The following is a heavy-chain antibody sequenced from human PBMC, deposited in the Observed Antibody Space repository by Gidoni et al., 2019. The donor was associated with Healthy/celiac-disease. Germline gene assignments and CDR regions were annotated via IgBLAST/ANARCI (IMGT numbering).Heavy chain of an antibody. Sequence: EVQLVESGGGLVKPGGSLRLSCAASGFTFSNAWMSWVRQAPGKGLEWVGRIKSKTEGGTTDYAAPVKGRFTISRDDSKNTLYLQMNSLKTEDTAVYYCTTVSRVASRGYWGQGTLVTVSS. V-gene: IGHV3-15*01. J-gene: IGHJ4*02. D-gene: IGHD3-3*02. CDR3: TTVSRVASRGY. CDR2: IKSKTEGGTT. CDR1: GFTFSNAW.